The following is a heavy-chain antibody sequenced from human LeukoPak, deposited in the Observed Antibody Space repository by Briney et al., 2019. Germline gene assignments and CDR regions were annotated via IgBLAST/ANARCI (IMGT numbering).Heavy chain of an antibody. J-gene: IGHJ4*02. CDR2: ISGDGGSA. CDR3: AKGYSSSWYGDY. Sequence: PGGSLRLSCAASGFTFDDYAMHWVRQAPGKGLEWVSLISGDGGSAYYADSVKGRFTISRDNSKNSLYLQMNSLRTEDTALYYCAKGYSSSWYGDYWGQGTLVTVSS. V-gene: IGHV3-43*02. D-gene: IGHD6-13*01. CDR1: GFTFDDYA.